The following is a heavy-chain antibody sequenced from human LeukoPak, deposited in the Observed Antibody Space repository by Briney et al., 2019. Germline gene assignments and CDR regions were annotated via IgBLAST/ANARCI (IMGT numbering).Heavy chain of an antibody. J-gene: IGHJ4*02. CDR2: ISSSRRTI. V-gene: IGHV3-48*01. CDR1: GFTFSSYA. Sequence: GGSLRLSCAASGFTFSSYAMSWVRQAPGKGLEWVSYISSSRRTISYADSVKGRFTISRDNAKNSLYLQMNSLRAEDTAVYYCARSSSRYCSGGSCYSGVLGYFDYWGQGTLVTVSS. CDR3: ARSSSRYCSGGSCYSGVLGYFDY. D-gene: IGHD2-15*01.